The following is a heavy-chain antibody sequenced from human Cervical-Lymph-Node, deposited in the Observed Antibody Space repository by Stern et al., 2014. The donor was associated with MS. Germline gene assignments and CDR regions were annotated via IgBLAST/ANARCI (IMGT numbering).Heavy chain of an antibody. J-gene: IGHJ6*02. Sequence: EVQLVDSGGGLVQPGRSLRLSCAASGFTFDDYAMHWVRQAPGKGLEWVSGISWNSGSIVYADSVKGRFTISRDNAKNSLYRQMNSLRVEGGGGGGGAKDGGATSYHYGMDVWGQGTTVTVSS. V-gene: IGHV3-9*01. CDR1: GFTFDDYA. CDR2: ISWNSGSI. D-gene: IGHD1-26*01. CDR3: AKDGGATSYHYGMDV.